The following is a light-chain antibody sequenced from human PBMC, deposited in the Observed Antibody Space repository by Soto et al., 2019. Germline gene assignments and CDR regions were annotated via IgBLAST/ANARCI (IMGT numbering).Light chain of an antibody. V-gene: IGLV1-40*01. CDR3: QSYDGSLRGSV. CDR1: YSNIGSGYD. CDR2: VNS. J-gene: IGLJ3*02. Sequence: QSVLTQRPSVSGAPGQRVTISCTGSYSNIGSGYDVHWYQQLPGSAPKLLIYVNSNRPSEVPDRFSASKSGTSASLAITGLQAEDEADYYCQSYDGSLRGSVFGGGTKLTVL.